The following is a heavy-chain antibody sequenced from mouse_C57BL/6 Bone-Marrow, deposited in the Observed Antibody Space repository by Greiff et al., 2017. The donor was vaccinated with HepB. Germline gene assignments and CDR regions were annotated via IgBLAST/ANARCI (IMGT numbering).Heavy chain of an antibody. CDR2: IDPSDSYT. J-gene: IGHJ4*01. CDR1: GYTFTSYW. V-gene: IGHV1-69*01. CDR3: ARGVCYYYAMDY. Sequence: QVQLQQPGAELVMPGASVKLSCKASGYTFTSYWMHWVKQRPGQGLEWIGEIDPSDSYTNYNQKFKGKSTLTVDKSSSNACMRLSSLTSEASAVYYCARGVCYYYAMDYWGQGTSVTVSS.